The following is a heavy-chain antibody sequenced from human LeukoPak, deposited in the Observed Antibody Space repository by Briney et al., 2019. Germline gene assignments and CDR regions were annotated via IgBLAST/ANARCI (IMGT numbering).Heavy chain of an antibody. CDR1: GGTFGSYA. CDR2: IIPILGIA. D-gene: IGHD3-9*01. V-gene: IGHV1-69*04. CDR3: ARVAIFDWSYHGMDV. J-gene: IGHJ6*02. Sequence: ASVKVSCKASGGTFGSYAYSWVRQAPGQGLGWMGRIIPILGIAVYAHNFQGRVTITADKSTSTVYMELSSLRSEDTAVYYCARVAIFDWSYHGMDVWGQGTTVTVSS.